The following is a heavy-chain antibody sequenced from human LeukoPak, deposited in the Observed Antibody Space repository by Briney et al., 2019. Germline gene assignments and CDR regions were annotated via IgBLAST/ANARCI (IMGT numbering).Heavy chain of an antibody. CDR1: GFTFSSYG. Sequence: PGGSLRLSCAASGFTFSSYGMHWVRQAPGKGLEWVAVIWYDGSNKYYADSAKGRFTISRDNSKNTLYLQMNSLRAEDTAVYYCARDVCGGDCYFFDYWGQGTLVTVSS. CDR3: ARDVCGGDCYFFDY. J-gene: IGHJ4*02. D-gene: IGHD2-21*02. V-gene: IGHV3-33*01. CDR2: IWYDGSNK.